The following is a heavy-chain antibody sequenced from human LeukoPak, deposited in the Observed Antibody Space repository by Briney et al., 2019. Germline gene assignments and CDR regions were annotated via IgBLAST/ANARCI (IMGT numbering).Heavy chain of an antibody. Sequence: GGSLRLSCAASGFTFSSYYMNWLRQAPGKGLEWVSSISSSSSYIYYADSVKGRFTISRDNAKNSLYLQMNSLRAEDTAVYYCARDAYCGGDCYSNFDYWGQGTLVTVSS. J-gene: IGHJ4*02. D-gene: IGHD2-21*02. V-gene: IGHV3-21*01. CDR1: GFTFSSYY. CDR3: ARDAYCGGDCYSNFDY. CDR2: ISSSSSYI.